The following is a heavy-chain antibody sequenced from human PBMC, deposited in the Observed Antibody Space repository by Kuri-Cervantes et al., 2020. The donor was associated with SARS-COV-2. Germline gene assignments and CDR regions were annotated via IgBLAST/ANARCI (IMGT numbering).Heavy chain of an antibody. CDR2: ISSSSSYI. J-gene: IGHJ4*02. V-gene: IGHV3-21*01. CDR3: ARGTRLTIFGVVITISPIDY. Sequence: GESLKISCAASGFTFSSYSMNWVRQAPGKGLEWVSSISSSSSYIYYADSVKGRFTISRDNAKNSLYLQMNSLRAEDTAVYYCARGTRLTIFGVVITISPIDYWGQGTLVTVSS. D-gene: IGHD3-3*01. CDR1: GFTFSSYS.